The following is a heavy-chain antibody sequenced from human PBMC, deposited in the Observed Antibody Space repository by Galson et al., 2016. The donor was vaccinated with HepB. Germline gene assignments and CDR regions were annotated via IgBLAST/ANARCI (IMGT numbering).Heavy chain of an antibody. Sequence: SLRLSCAASGFTFRSYALTWVRQAPGKGLEWVSTISGGGSTYYADSVKGRFTISRDNAKNSLYLQMNSLRAEDSAVYYCARDDGYCSGGRCYPHFDYWGQGTLVTVSS. V-gene: IGHV3-23*01. D-gene: IGHD2-15*01. CDR1: GFTFRSYA. J-gene: IGHJ4*02. CDR3: ARDDGYCSGGRCYPHFDY. CDR2: ISGGGST.